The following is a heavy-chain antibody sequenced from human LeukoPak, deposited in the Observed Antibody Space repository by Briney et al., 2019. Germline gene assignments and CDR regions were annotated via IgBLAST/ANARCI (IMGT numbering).Heavy chain of an antibody. CDR2: ISSSSGYT. CDR3: ARDRDSSRTFDI. D-gene: IGHD6-13*01. V-gene: IGHV3-11*06. Sequence: GGSLRLSCAASGFTFSDYYMSWIRQAPGKGLEWVSYISSSSGYTNYADSVKGRFTISRDNAKNSLYLQMNSLRAEDTAVYYCARDRDSSRTFDIWGQGTMVTVSS. CDR1: GFTFSDYY. J-gene: IGHJ3*02.